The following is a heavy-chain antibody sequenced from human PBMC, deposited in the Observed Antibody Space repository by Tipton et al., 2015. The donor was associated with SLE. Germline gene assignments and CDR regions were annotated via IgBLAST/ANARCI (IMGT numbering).Heavy chain of an antibody. CDR3: AREATMVRGPGSSPFDP. J-gene: IGHJ5*02. CDR2: VYHSGST. D-gene: IGHD3-10*01. CDR1: GDSISRGYF. Sequence: GLVKPSETLSVTCVVSGDSISRGYFWGWVRQPPGKGLEWIATVYHSGSTYYNPSLKSRATISVDTSKNQFSLKLSSVTVAETGVYYCAREATMVRGPGSSPFDPWGQGTLVTVSS. V-gene: IGHV4-38-2*02.